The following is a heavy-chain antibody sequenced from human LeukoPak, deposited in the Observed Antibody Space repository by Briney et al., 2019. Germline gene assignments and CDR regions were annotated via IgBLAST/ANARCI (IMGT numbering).Heavy chain of an antibody. CDR3: VKDLSDRDVDY. V-gene: IGHV3-64D*06. Sequence: GGSLRLSCLGSGFTFSWYGMNWGRQAPGRGLEYVSAISKNGGTTYYVDSVKGRFTISRDNSKNTLYLQMNSLRVEDTAVYFCVKDLSDRDVDYWGQGTLVTVSS. CDR1: GFTFSWYG. CDR2: ISKNGGTT. J-gene: IGHJ4*02. D-gene: IGHD2-21*02.